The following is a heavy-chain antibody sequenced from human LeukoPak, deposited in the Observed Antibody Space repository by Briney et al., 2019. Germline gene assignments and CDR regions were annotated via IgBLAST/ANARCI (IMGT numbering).Heavy chain of an antibody. D-gene: IGHD1-26*01. CDR2: IRGDGRDI. CDR3: ARLGMGSTGADY. Sequence: GGSLRLSCAASGFTFSDYWMHWVRQAPGMGLVWVSRIRGDGRDINYADSVKGRFTISRDNAKNTLYLEMNSLRAEDTAVYYCARLGMGSTGADYWGQGTLVTVSS. CDR1: GFTFSDYW. J-gene: IGHJ4*02. V-gene: IGHV3-74*01.